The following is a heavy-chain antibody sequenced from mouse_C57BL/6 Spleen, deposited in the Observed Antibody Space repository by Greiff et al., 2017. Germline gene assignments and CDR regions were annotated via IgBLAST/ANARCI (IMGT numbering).Heavy chain of an antibody. Sequence: QVQLQQPGAELVRPGSSVKLSCKASGYTFTSYWMHWVKQRPIQGLEWIGNIDPSDSETHYNQKFKDKATLTVDKSSSTAYMQLSSLTSEDSAVYYCARGGSSGYYYFGYWGQGTTLTVSS. V-gene: IGHV1-52*01. D-gene: IGHD3-2*02. CDR2: IDPSDSET. J-gene: IGHJ2*01. CDR3: ARGGSSGYYYFGY. CDR1: GYTFTSYW.